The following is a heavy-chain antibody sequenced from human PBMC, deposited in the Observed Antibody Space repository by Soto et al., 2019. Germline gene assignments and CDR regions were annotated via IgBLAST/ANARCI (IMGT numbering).Heavy chain of an antibody. V-gene: IGHV3-30-3*01. J-gene: IGHJ4*02. D-gene: IGHD1-7*01. Sequence: PGGSLRLSCAASGFTFSSYAMHWVRQAPGKGLEWLAVISYDGSNKYYADSVKGRFTISRDNSKNTLYLQMNSLRAEDTAVYYCARDSRRNWNYVFDYWGQGTLVTVSS. CDR1: GFTFSSYA. CDR3: ARDSRRNWNYVFDY. CDR2: ISYDGSNK.